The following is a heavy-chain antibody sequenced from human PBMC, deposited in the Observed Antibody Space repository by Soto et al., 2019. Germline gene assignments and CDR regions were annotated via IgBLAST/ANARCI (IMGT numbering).Heavy chain of an antibody. CDR2: ISAYNGNT. CDR3: ARDQGFDYSNYRYFWWFGT. V-gene: IGHV1-18*04. Sequence: ASVKVSCKASGYTFTSYGISWVRQAPGQGLEWMGWISAYNGNTNYAQKLQGRVTMTTDTSTSTAYMELRSLRSDDTAVYYCARDQGFDYSNYRYFWWFGTWGQGTLVTVSS. D-gene: IGHD4-4*01. J-gene: IGHJ5*02. CDR1: GYTFTSYG.